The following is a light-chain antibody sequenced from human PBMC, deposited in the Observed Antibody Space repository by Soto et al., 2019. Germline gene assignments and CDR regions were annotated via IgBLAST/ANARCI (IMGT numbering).Light chain of an antibody. CDR1: QSVTSSY. J-gene: IGKJ1*01. Sequence: EIVFTQAPGTLSLSPGERATLSCRASQSVTSSYLAWYQQKPGQAPRLLIYGASSRATGIPDRFSGGGSGTDFTLSISRLEPEDFAVYYCQQYGTSPQTFGQGTKV. V-gene: IGKV3-20*01. CDR3: QQYGTSPQT. CDR2: GAS.